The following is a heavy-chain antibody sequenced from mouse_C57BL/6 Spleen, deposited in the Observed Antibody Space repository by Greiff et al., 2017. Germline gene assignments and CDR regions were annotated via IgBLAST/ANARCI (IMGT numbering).Heavy chain of an antibody. V-gene: IGHV1-4*01. CDR1: GYTFTSYS. J-gene: IGHJ1*03. Sequence: VQLQQSGAELVRPGASVKMSCKASGYTFTSYSMHWVKQRPGQGLEWIGYINPSSGYTKYNQKFKDKATLTADKSSSTAYMQLSSLTSEDSAVYYCARSGEGEEGGYFEVWGKGTTVTVSS. CDR3: ARSGEGEEGGYFEV. CDR2: INPSSGYT. D-gene: IGHD3-1*01.